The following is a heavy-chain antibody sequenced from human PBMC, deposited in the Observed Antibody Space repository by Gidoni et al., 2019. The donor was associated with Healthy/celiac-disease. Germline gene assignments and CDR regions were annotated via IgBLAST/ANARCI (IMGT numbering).Heavy chain of an antibody. CDR3: ATYYYGSGSYTPFDP. CDR1: GFTLSSYA. CDR2: SSGSGGST. Sequence: EVQLLESGGGLVQPGGSLRLSCAASGFTLSSYAMSWVRQAPGKGLEWVSASSGSGGSTYYADSVKGRFTISRDNSTNTLYLQMNSLRAEDTAVYYCATYYYGSGSYTPFDPWGQGTLVTVSS. J-gene: IGHJ5*02. V-gene: IGHV3-23*01. D-gene: IGHD3-10*01.